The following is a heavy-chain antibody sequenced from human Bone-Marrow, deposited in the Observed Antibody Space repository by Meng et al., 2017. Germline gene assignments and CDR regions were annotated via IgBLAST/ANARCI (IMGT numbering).Heavy chain of an antibody. CDR3: ATTRYYSDSSKYYPDY. D-gene: IGHD3-22*01. CDR1: GFTFSDYY. V-gene: IGHV3-11*04. Sequence: GESLKISCAASGFTFSDYYMSWIRQAPGKGLEWVSYISSSGSTIYYADSVKGRFTISRDNAKRSLFLQMNSLRAEDTAVYYCATTRYYSDSSKYYPDYWGQGTVVTVSS. J-gene: IGHJ4*02. CDR2: ISSSGSTI.